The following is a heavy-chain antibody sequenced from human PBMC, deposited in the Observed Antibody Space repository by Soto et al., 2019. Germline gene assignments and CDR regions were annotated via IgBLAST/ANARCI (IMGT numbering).Heavy chain of an antibody. CDR3: ARTRKKSSGYYYPYYFDY. J-gene: IGHJ4*02. Sequence: EVQLVESGGGLVKPGGSLRLSCAASGFTFSSYSMNWVRQAPGKGLEWVSSISSSSSYIYYADSVKGRFTISRDNAKNSLYLQMNSLRAEVTAVYYCARTRKKSSGYYYPYYFDYWGQGTLVTVPS. D-gene: IGHD3-22*01. CDR1: GFTFSSYS. CDR2: ISSSSSYI. V-gene: IGHV3-21*01.